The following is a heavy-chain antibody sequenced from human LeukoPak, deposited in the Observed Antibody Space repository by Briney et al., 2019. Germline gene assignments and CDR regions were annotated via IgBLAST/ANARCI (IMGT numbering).Heavy chain of an antibody. Sequence: PSETLSLTCTVSGGSISSSSYFWGWIRQPPGKGLEWIGSIYYSGSTYYNPSLKSRVTISVDTSKNQFSLKLSSVTAADTAVYYCASYDFWSGYYTGRENTPSWFDPWGQGTLVTVSS. CDR3: ASYDFWSGYYTGRENTPSWFDP. V-gene: IGHV4-39*07. CDR2: IYYSGST. J-gene: IGHJ5*02. D-gene: IGHD3-3*01. CDR1: GGSISSSSYF.